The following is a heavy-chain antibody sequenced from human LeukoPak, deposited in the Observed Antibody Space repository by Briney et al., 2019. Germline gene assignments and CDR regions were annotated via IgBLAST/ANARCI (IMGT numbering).Heavy chain of an antibody. CDR2: ISRNGGST. J-gene: IGHJ4*02. D-gene: IGHD3/OR15-3a*01. CDR3: ARVTVGLPDY. V-gene: IGHV3-64*02. Sequence: PGGSLRLSCAASGFTFSSYAMHWVRQAPGKGLEYVSGISRNGGSTYYADSVKGRFTISRDNSKNTLYLQMGGLRAEDTAVYYCARVTVGLPDYWGQGTLVTVSS. CDR1: GFTFSSYA.